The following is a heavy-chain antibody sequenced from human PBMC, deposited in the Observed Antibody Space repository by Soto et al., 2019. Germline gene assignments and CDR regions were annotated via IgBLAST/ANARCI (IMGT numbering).Heavy chain of an antibody. CDR1: GGSTTDYY. D-gene: IGHD3-22*01. V-gene: IGHV4-59*12. CDR3: ASLDYYDSSGQDIDY. Sequence: SETLSLTCTVSGGSTTDYYWNWIRQPPGKGLEWIGYIYNNGVTDYNPSLKSRVTISVDTSKNQFSLKLSSVTAADTAVYYCASLDYYDSSGQDIDYWGQGTLVTVSS. J-gene: IGHJ4*02. CDR2: IYNNGVT.